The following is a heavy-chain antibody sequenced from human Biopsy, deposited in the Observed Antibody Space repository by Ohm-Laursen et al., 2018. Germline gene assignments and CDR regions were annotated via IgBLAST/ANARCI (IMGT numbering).Heavy chain of an antibody. Sequence: SDTLSLTCTVSGGSISGYYWNWIRQPPGKGLEWIGYIYYSETTDYSPSLKSRVTISVDTSNNQFSLKLRSVTAADTAVYYCARQVDFWSGYVDYWGQGTLVAVSS. CDR1: GGSISGYY. CDR2: IYYSETT. CDR3: ARQVDFWSGYVDY. V-gene: IGHV4-59*08. J-gene: IGHJ4*02. D-gene: IGHD3-3*01.